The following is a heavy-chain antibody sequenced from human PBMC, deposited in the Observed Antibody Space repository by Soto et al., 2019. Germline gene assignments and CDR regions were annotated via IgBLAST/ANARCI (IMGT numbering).Heavy chain of an antibody. D-gene: IGHD2-21*01. Sequence: SETLPLTCTVSGVSISSGGYYWSWIRQHPGKGLEWIGNIYYSGRTYYNPSLKSRVILSVDTSKNHFSLTLRSVNAADSAMYYCASVIAGVSEYFFDFWGQGALVTVSS. J-gene: IGHJ4*02. CDR3: ASVIAGVSEYFFDF. CDR2: IYYSGRT. CDR1: GVSISSGGYY. V-gene: IGHV4-31*03.